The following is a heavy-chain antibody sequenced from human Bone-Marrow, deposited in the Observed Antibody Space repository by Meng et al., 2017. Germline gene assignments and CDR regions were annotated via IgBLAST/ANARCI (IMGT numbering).Heavy chain of an antibody. Sequence: SETPSLTCTVSGDSISSGSYYWSWIRQPAGKGLEWIGRIYTSGSTNYNPSLKSRVTISVDTSKNQFSLKLSSVTAADTAVYYCARDLSDYDSSGLDIWGQGTKVTVSS. CDR3: ARDLSDYDSSGLDI. V-gene: IGHV4-61*02. D-gene: IGHD3-22*01. CDR1: GDSISSGSYY. CDR2: IYTSGST. J-gene: IGHJ3*02.